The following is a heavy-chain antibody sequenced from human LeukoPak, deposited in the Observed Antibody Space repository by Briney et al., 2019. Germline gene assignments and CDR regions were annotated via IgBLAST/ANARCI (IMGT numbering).Heavy chain of an antibody. D-gene: IGHD3-22*01. Sequence: PSETLSLTCTVSGGSISSYYWSWIRQPAGKGLEWIGRIYTSGSTNYNPSLKSRVTMSVDTSKNQFSLKLSSVTAADTAVYYCARDPHPYYYDSSGSEGWFDPWGQGTLVTVSS. V-gene: IGHV4-4*07. CDR1: GGSISSYY. CDR3: ARDPHPYYYDSSGSEGWFDP. J-gene: IGHJ5*02. CDR2: IYTSGST.